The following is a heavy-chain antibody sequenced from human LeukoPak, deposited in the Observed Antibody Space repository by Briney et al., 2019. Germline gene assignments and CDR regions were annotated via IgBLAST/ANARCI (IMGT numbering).Heavy chain of an antibody. Sequence: SPTLSLTRTVSGGSISSGSYYWSWIRQPAGKGREWIGRIYTSGSTNYNPSLKSRVTISVDTSKNQFSLKLSSVTAADTAVYYCAHCSSTSSLLSGDDAFDIWGQGTMVSVSS. CDR3: AHCSSTSSLLSGDDAFDI. D-gene: IGHD2-2*01. V-gene: IGHV4-61*02. CDR2: IYTSGST. J-gene: IGHJ3*02. CDR1: GGSISSGSYY.